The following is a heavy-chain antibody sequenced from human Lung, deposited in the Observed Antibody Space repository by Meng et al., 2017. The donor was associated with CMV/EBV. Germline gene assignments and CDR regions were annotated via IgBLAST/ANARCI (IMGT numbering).Heavy chain of an antibody. Sequence: GGSLRLXCAASGFTFSSYAMSWVRQAPGKGLEWVSVIYSGGSSTYYADSVKGRFTISRDNSKNTLYLQMNSLRAEDTAVYYCAKVRGYCSSTSCSPLHYWXQCTXVTVSS. D-gene: IGHD2-2*01. CDR3: AKVRGYCSSTSCSPLHY. V-gene: IGHV3-23*03. J-gene: IGHJ4*02. CDR1: GFTFSSYA. CDR2: IYSGGSST.